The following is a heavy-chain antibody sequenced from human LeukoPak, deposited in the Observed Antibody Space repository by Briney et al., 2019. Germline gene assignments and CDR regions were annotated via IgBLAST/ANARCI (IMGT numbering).Heavy chain of an antibody. D-gene: IGHD6-19*01. CDR2: INSDGSST. J-gene: IGHJ4*02. Sequence: GGSLRLSCAASGFTFSSYWMHWVRQAPGKGLVWVSRINSDGSSTSYADSVKGRFTISRDNAKNTLYLQMNSLRAEDTAVYYCARGSGWPYYFDYWGQGTLVTVSS. CDR3: ARGSGWPYYFDY. V-gene: IGHV3-74*01. CDR1: GFTFSSYW.